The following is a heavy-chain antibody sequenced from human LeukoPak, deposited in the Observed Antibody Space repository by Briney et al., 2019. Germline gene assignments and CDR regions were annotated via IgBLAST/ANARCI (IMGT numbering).Heavy chain of an antibody. J-gene: IGHJ6*03. CDR3: ARDGFGGYYYYMDV. Sequence: PGGSLRLSCAASGFTFSSYSMNWVRQAPGKGLEWVSSISSSSSYIYYADSVKGRFTISRDNAKNSLCLQMNSLRAEDTAVYYCARDGFGGYYYYMDVWGKGTTVTISS. CDR1: GFTFSSYS. D-gene: IGHD3-10*01. V-gene: IGHV3-21*01. CDR2: ISSSSSYI.